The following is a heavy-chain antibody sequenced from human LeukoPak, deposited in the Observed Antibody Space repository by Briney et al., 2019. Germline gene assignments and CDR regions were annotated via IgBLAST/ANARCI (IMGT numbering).Heavy chain of an antibody. J-gene: IGHJ4*02. CDR2: FSGSGGGT. CDR3: AKVATWTYFDS. D-gene: IGHD3/OR15-3a*01. CDR1: GFTFSSSA. Sequence: GGSLRLSCAASGFTFSSSAMSWVRQAPGKGLEWVSVFSGSGGGTYYADSVKGRLTISRDNSNNTLYLQMNSLRVEDTAVYYCAKVATWTYFDSWGQGTLVTVSS. V-gene: IGHV3-23*01.